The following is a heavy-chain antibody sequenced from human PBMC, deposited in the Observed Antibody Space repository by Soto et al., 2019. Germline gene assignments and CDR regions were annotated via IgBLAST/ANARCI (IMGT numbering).Heavy chain of an antibody. CDR3: ARDAPLNIVVAVTRTWFDP. J-gene: IGHJ5*02. Sequence: PSESLALRCAFSGGSIRSYYWSWIRQPAGKGLEWIGRIYTSGSTNYNPSLKSRVTMSVDTSKYQFSLKLSSVTAADTAVYYCARDAPLNIVVAVTRTWFDPWGQGTLVTVSS. V-gene: IGHV4-4*07. CDR1: GGSIRSYY. D-gene: IGHD2-2*01. CDR2: IYTSGST.